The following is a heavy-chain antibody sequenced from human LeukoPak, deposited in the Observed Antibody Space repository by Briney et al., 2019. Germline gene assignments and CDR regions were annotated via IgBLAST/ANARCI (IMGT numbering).Heavy chain of an antibody. V-gene: IGHV3-7*04. J-gene: IGHJ4*02. CDR1: GFTFSGYW. Sequence: GGSLRLSCAASGFTFSGYWMTWVRQAPGRGLEWVATIKEDGSEAYFGDSVKGRFAISRDNAKNSLYLQMNSLRGEDTAVYYCARGGANRFDCWGQGTLVTVSS. D-gene: IGHD3-16*01. CDR3: ARGGANRFDC. CDR2: IKEDGSEA.